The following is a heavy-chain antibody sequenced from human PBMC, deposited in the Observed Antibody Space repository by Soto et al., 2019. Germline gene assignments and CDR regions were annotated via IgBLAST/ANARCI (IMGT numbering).Heavy chain of an antibody. CDR3: ARHLSSSTSDIDF. D-gene: IGHD2-2*01. J-gene: IGHJ4*02. CDR2: THYRGST. V-gene: IGHV4-59*01. Sequence: PSETLSLTCSVSGGSISTYYWTWIRQPPGKGLEWIGYTHYRGSTTYNPSLKSRVTMLIDTSKDQFSLKLTSVTTADTAVYYCARHLSSSTSDIDFWGQGTLVTVSS. CDR1: GGSISTYY.